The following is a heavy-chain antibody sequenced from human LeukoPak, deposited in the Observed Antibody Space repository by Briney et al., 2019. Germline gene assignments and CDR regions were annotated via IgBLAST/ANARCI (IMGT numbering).Heavy chain of an antibody. J-gene: IGHJ5*02. V-gene: IGHV3-30*18. D-gene: IGHD6-19*01. Sequence: QSGGSLRLSCAVSGFTISSHGMHWVRQAPGKGPEWVAMIAYHGNTEYYGDSVKGRFTISRDNSKNTLYLQMDSLRAEDTAVYHCAKDWESGGWYNYFDPWGQGTLVTVSS. CDR2: IAYHGNTE. CDR1: GFTISSHG. CDR3: AKDWESGGWYNYFDP.